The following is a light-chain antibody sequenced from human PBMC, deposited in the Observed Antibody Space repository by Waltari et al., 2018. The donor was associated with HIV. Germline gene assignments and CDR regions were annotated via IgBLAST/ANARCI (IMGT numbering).Light chain of an antibody. CDR2: HDS. J-gene: IGLJ1*01. V-gene: IGLV3-21*04. CDR1: NIGPKR. Sequence: SYVLTQAPSVSVAPGSTATLTCSGTNIGPKRGPWYQQKPGLAPVVVISHDSDRPLGIPDRFSGSKSEHTATLTISRVEAGDEADYYCQLWDSSRDYYVFGTGTKVTVL. CDR3: QLWDSSRDYYV.